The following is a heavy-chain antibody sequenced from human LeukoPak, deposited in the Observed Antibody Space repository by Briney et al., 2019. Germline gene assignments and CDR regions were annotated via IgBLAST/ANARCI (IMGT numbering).Heavy chain of an antibody. CDR3: ARSLGVWWSYRYIFDY. D-gene: IGHD3-16*02. Sequence: PSQTLSLTCGISGGSISSGDFSWSWIRQPPGKGLEWIGYIYHSGSTYYKPSLKSRVTISIDRSKNYSSLNLTSVTAADTAVSYCARSLGVWWSYRYIFDYWGQGTLVTVSS. J-gene: IGHJ4*02. CDR1: GGSISSGDFS. V-gene: IGHV4-30-2*01. CDR2: IYHSGST.